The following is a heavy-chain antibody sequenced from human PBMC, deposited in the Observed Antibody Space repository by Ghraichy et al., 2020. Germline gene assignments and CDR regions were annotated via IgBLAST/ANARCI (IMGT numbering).Heavy chain of an antibody. J-gene: IGHJ6*01. Sequence: SVKVSCKASRGTFTTYVINWVRQAPGQGLEWMGGINPASGQTTYSQKFQGRVTFTADESTTTAYVELSRLRTDDTAVYYCASGLGVTGADFNAMAVWGQGVKVTVSS. CDR2: INPASGQT. D-gene: IGHD7-27*01. CDR1: RGTFTTYV. CDR3: ASGLGVTGADFNAMAV. V-gene: IGHV1-69*13.